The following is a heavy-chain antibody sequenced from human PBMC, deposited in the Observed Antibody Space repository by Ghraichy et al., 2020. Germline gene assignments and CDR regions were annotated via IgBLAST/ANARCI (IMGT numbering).Heavy chain of an antibody. Sequence: SETLSLTCTVSGGSISSTSYYWGWIRQPPGRGLEWIASIYYSGSTYYNPSLKSRVTISVDTSNNQFSLKVNSVTAADTAVYYCARHRGYDSSGFYSRENNWFDPWGQGTLVTVSS. V-gene: IGHV4-39*01. CDR3: ARHRGYDSSGFYSRENNWFDP. CDR1: GGSISSTSYY. CDR2: IYYSGST. J-gene: IGHJ5*02. D-gene: IGHD3-22*01.